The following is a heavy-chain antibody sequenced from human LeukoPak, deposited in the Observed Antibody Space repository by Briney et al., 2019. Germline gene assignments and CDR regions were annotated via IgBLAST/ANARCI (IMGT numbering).Heavy chain of an antibody. Sequence: SVKVSCKASGGTFSSYAISWVRQAPGQGLEWMGRIIPIPGIANYAQKFQGRVTITADKSTSTAYMELSSLRSEDTAVYYCASLRWQEVDGMDVWGQGTTVTVSS. D-gene: IGHD4-23*01. CDR3: ASLRWQEVDGMDV. CDR2: IIPIPGIA. J-gene: IGHJ6*02. V-gene: IGHV1-69*04. CDR1: GGTFSSYA.